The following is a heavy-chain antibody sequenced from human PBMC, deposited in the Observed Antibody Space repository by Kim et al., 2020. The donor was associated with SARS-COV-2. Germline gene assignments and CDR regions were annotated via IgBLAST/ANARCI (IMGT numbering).Heavy chain of an antibody. CDR2: ISYDGSNK. J-gene: IGHJ5*02. CDR1: GFTFSSYG. D-gene: IGHD5-18*01. V-gene: IGHV3-30*18. Sequence: GGSLRLSCAASGFTFSSYGMHWVRQAPGKGLEWVAVISYDGSNKYYADSVKGRFTISRDNSKNTLYLQMNSLRAEDTAVYYCAKVRYSYGYNWFDPWGQGTLVTVSS. CDR3: AKVRYSYGYNWFDP.